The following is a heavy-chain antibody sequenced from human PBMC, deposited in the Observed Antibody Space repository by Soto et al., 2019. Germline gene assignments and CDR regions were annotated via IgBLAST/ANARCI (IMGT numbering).Heavy chain of an antibody. V-gene: IGHV1-18*04. CDR2: ISAYNGNT. Sequence: QVQLVQSGAEVKKPGASVKVSCKASGYTFTSYGISWVRQAPGQGLEWMGWISAYNGNTNYAQKLQGRVTMTTDTSTSTAYRELRSLRSDDTAVYYCAREPVERYQRLLPWGMDVWGQGTTVTVSS. J-gene: IGHJ6*02. CDR3: AREPVERYQRLLPWGMDV. CDR1: GYTFTSYG. D-gene: IGHD2-2*01.